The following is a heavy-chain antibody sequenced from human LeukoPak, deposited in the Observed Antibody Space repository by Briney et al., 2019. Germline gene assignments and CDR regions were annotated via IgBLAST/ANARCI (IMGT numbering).Heavy chain of an antibody. Sequence: GGSLRLSCAASGFTFSNAWMGWVRQAPGKGLGWVGRIKNKTDGGTTDYAAPVKGRFTISRDDPKNTLYLQMNSLKTEDTAVYYCTTEGLYYDYVWGSYRYGDYWGQGTLVTVSS. D-gene: IGHD3-16*02. CDR3: TTEGLYYDYVWGSYRYGDY. CDR2: IKNKTDGGTT. J-gene: IGHJ4*02. CDR1: GFTFSNAW. V-gene: IGHV3-15*01.